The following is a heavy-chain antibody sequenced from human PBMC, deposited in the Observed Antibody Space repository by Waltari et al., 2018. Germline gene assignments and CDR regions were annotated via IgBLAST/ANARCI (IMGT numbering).Heavy chain of an antibody. Sequence: EVQVVESGGGLVEPGGSLRLSCAASGFTFNNYAMTWVRQAPGKGLEWVSSISKTGGSTYYADSVMGRFTISRDNPKNTQYLQMNNLRADDTAVYYCARDRWGSFDPWGQGTLVTVSS. D-gene: IGHD3-16*01. CDR2: ISKTGGST. CDR1: GFTFNNYA. V-gene: IGHV3-23*04. J-gene: IGHJ5*02. CDR3: ARDRWGSFDP.